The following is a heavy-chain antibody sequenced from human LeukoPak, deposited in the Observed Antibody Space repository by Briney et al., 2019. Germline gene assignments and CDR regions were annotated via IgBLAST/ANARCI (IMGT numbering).Heavy chain of an antibody. Sequence: GGPPRLSCAASGFTFDDYAMHWVRQAPGKGLEWVSGISWNSGSIGYADSVKGRFTISRDNAKNSLYLQMNSLRAEDTALYYCAKSTGMIVVDPDFDYWGQGTLVTVSS. CDR3: AKSTGMIVVDPDFDY. CDR2: ISWNSGSI. D-gene: IGHD3-22*01. J-gene: IGHJ4*02. V-gene: IGHV3-9*01. CDR1: GFTFDDYA.